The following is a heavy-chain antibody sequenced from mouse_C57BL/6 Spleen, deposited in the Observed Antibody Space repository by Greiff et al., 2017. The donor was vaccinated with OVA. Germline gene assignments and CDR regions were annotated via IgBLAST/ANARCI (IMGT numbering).Heavy chain of an antibody. D-gene: IGHD1-1*01. CDR1: GYTFTDYY. CDR3: ARSGDYYGLDY. V-gene: IGHV1-76*01. Sequence: VKLQESGAELVRPGASVKLSCKASGYTFTDYYINWVKQRPGQGLEWIARIYPGSGNTYYNEKFKGKATLTAEKSSSTAYMQLSSLTSEDSAVYFCARSGDYYGLDYWGQGTTLTVSS. J-gene: IGHJ2*01. CDR2: IYPGSGNT.